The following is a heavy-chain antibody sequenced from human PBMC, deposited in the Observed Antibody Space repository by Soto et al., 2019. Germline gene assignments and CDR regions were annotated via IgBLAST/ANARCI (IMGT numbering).Heavy chain of an antibody. CDR3: ATYTTGGGGRGY. J-gene: IGHJ4*02. Sequence: QVQLQESGPGLVKPSETLSLTCTVSGASISRDHWNWIRQPPGKGLEWVGEYSGTTNYNPSLRSPAPISVDTPNNRFPLKPSSVTAAATPVYFCATYTTGGGGRGYWGQGTLVTVSS. D-gene: IGHD3-16*01. V-gene: IGHV4-59*08. CDR1: GASISRDH. CDR2: YSGTT.